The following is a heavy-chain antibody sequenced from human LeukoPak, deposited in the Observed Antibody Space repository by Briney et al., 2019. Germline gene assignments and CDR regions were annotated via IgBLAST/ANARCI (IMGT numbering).Heavy chain of an antibody. CDR1: GFTFSSHW. Sequence: GGSLRLSCVASGFTFSSHWMSWVRQAPGKGLEWVAKIKYDGSEKYYVDSVKGRFTISRDNAKNSLYLQMNSLRAEDTAVYYCARDKQQLYDYWGQGTPVTVSS. D-gene: IGHD6-13*01. J-gene: IGHJ4*02. CDR3: ARDKQQLYDY. V-gene: IGHV3-7*01. CDR2: IKYDGSEK.